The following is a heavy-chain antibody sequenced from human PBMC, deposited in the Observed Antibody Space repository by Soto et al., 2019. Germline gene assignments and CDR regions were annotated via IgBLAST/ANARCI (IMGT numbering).Heavy chain of an antibody. D-gene: IGHD3-22*01. J-gene: IGHJ4*02. V-gene: IGHV1-46*01. CDR3: ARVAGDSSGYYFLIDY. CDR1: GYTFTSYY. Sequence: GASVKVSCKASGYTFTSYYMHWVRQAPGQGLEWMGIINPSGGSTSYAQKFQGRVTMTRDTSTSTVYMELSSLRSEDTAVYYCARVAGDSSGYYFLIDYWGQGTLVTVSS. CDR2: INPSGGST.